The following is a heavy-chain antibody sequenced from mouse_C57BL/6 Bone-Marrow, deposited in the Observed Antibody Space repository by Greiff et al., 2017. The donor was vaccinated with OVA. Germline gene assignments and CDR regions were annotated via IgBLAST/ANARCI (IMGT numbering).Heavy chain of an antibody. D-gene: IGHD1-1*01. V-gene: IGHV1-59*01. CDR2: IDPSDSYT. CDR3: ARWDGSSFLDY. Sequence: QVRLQQPGAELVRPGTSVKLSCKASGYTFTSYWMHWVKQRPGQGLEWIGVIDPSDSYTNYNQKFKGKATLTVDTSSSTAYMQLSSLTSEDSAVYYCARWDGSSFLDYWGQGTTLTVSS. CDR1: GYTFTSYW. J-gene: IGHJ2*01.